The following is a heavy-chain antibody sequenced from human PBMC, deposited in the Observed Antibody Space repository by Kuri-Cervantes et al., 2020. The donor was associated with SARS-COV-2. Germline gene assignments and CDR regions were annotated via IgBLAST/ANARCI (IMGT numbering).Heavy chain of an antibody. J-gene: IGHJ4*02. D-gene: IGHD6-13*01. CDR3: ARDGGLAAAGKFDY. Sequence: GESLKISCAASGFTVSSYAMSWVRQAPGKGLEWVSAISGSGGSTYYADSVKGRFTISRDNSKNTLYLQMNSLRAEDTAVYYCARDGGLAAAGKFDYWGQGTLVTVSS. V-gene: IGHV3-23*01. CDR1: GFTVSSYA. CDR2: ISGSGGST.